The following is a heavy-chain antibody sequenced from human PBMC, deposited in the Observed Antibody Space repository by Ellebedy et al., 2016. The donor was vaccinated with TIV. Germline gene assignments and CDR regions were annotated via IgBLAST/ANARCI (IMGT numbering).Heavy chain of an antibody. CDR1: GGTFSSYA. CDR3: ARAGIYGSGGINWFDP. Sequence: SVKVSCXASGGTFSSYAISWVRQAPGQGLEWMGGIIPIFGTANYAQKFQGRVTITADESTSTAYMELSSLRSEDMAVYYCARAGIYGSGGINWFDPWGQGTLVTVSS. V-gene: IGHV1-69*13. J-gene: IGHJ5*02. D-gene: IGHD3-10*01. CDR2: IIPIFGTA.